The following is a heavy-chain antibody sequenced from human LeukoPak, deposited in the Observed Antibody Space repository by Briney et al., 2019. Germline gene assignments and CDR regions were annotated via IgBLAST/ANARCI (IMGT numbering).Heavy chain of an antibody. D-gene: IGHD6-13*01. J-gene: IGHJ4*02. Sequence: GGSLRLSCAASRFTFSSYSMNWVRQAPGKGLEWVSSISSSSSYIYYADSVKGRFTISRDNAKNSLYLQMNSLRAEDTAVYYCASRYSSSWYYFDYWGQGTLVTVSS. V-gene: IGHV3-21*01. CDR2: ISSSSSYI. CDR1: RFTFSSYS. CDR3: ASRYSSSWYYFDY.